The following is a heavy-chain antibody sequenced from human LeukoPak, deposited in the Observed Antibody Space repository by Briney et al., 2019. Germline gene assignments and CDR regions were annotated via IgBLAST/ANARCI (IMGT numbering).Heavy chain of an antibody. V-gene: IGHV3-30*18. Sequence: PGRSLRLSCAASGFTFSSYGMHWVRQAPGKGLEWVAVISYAGSNKYYADSVNGRFTISRDNSKNTLYLQMNSLRAEDTAVYYCAKSGYYGSGSEPFDYWGQGTLVTVSS. CDR2: ISYAGSNK. CDR1: GFTFSSYG. J-gene: IGHJ4*02. CDR3: AKSGYYGSGSEPFDY. D-gene: IGHD3-10*01.